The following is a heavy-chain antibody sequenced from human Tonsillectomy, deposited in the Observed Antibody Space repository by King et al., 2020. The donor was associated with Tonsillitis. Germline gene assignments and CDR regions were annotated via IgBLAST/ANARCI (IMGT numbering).Heavy chain of an antibody. V-gene: IGHV3-49*03. CDR1: GFTFGDYA. D-gene: IGHD5-18*01. CDR2: IRSKAYGGTT. Sequence: VQLVESGGGLVQPGRSLRLSCTASGFTFGDYAMSWFRQAPGKGLEWVGFIRSKAYGGTTEYAASVKGRFTISRDDSKSIAYLQMNSLKTEDTAVYYCTRDLGGTAMGEGGDYWGQGTLVTVSS. J-gene: IGHJ4*02. CDR3: TRDLGGTAMGEGGDY.